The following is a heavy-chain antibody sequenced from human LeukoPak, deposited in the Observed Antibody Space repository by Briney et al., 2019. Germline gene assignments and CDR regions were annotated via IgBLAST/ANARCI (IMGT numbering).Heavy chain of an antibody. V-gene: IGHV3-74*01. Sequence: PGGSLRLSCAASGFTFSSYWMHWVRQAPGKGLVWVSRINSDGSSTSYADSVKGRFTISRDNAKNTLYLQMNSLRVDDTAVYYCAHSSGPNWFDPWGQGTLVNVSS. J-gene: IGHJ5*02. CDR1: GFTFSSYW. CDR3: AHSSGPNWFDP. D-gene: IGHD3-22*01. CDR2: INSDGSST.